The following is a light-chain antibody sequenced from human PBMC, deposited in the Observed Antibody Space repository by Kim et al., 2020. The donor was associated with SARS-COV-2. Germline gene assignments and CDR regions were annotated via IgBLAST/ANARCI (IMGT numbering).Light chain of an antibody. V-gene: IGLV1-40*01. J-gene: IGLJ3*02. CDR2: GNN. Sequence: QRVTISCTGASPNIGSYDVHWYQQLPGTVPKVLIYGNNNRPSGVPDRFSGSKSGTSAFLAITGLQAEDEADYYCQSYDNTLSGHWVFGGGTKVTVL. CDR3: QSYDNTLSGHWV. CDR1: SPNIGSYD.